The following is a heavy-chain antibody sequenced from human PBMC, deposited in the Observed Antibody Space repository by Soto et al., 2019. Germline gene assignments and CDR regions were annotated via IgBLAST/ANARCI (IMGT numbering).Heavy chain of an antibody. D-gene: IGHD6-19*01. Sequence: SVKVSCKAPGYTFTSYAINWARQDNGQGLEWMGWMNPNSGNTGYAQKFQGRVTMTRNTSISTAYMELSSLRSEDTAVYYCAKDPHSGWYRPYYFDYWGQGTLVTVSS. V-gene: IGHV1-8*01. CDR1: GYTFTSYA. CDR3: AKDPHSGWYRPYYFDY. CDR2: MNPNSGNT. J-gene: IGHJ4*02.